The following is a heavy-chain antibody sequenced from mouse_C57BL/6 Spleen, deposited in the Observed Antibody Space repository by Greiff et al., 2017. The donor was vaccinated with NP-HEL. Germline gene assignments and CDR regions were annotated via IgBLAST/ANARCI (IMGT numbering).Heavy chain of an antibody. CDR2: INPSNGGT. CDR3: ARSRGLSLAMDY. Sequence: VQLQQSGTELVKPGASVKLSCKASGYTFTSYWMHWVKQRPGQGLEWIGNINPSNGGTNYNEKFKSKATLTVDKSSSTAYMQLSSLTSEDSAVYYCARSRGLSLAMDYWGQGTSVTVSS. D-gene: IGHD1-1*02. V-gene: IGHV1-53*01. J-gene: IGHJ4*01. CDR1: GYTFTSYW.